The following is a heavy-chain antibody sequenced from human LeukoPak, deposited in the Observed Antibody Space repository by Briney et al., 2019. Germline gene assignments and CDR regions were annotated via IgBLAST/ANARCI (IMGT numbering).Heavy chain of an antibody. J-gene: IGHJ4*02. CDR2: TYYRSKWFY. CDR3: ARSQYYDFWTAYYPFDY. CDR1: GDSVSSTSAT. Sequence: SQTLSLTCAISGDSVSSTSATWNWIRQSPSRGLGWLGRTYYRSKWFYDYAVSVRSGITINPDTSKNQFSLRLNSVTPEDTAVYYCARSQYYDFWTAYYPFDYWGQGTLVAVSS. D-gene: IGHD3-3*01. V-gene: IGHV6-1*01.